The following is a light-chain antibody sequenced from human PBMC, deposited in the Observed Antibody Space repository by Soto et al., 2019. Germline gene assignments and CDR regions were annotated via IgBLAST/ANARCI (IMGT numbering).Light chain of an antibody. CDR1: QSVSSN. Sequence: EIVMTQSPATLSVSPGERGTLSCRASQSVSSNLAWYQQKPGQAPRLLIYGASTRATGIPARFSGSGSGTEFTLTISSLQSEEFAVYYCQQYNNWPPWTFGQGTKVEIK. CDR3: QQYNNWPPWT. V-gene: IGKV3-15*01. J-gene: IGKJ1*01. CDR2: GAS.